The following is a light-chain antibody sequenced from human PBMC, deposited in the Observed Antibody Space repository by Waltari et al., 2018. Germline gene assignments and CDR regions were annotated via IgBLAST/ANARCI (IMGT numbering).Light chain of an antibody. CDR2: DVS. CDR3: SSQSSNDVVL. J-gene: IGLJ2*01. CDR1: SNDVGGYNS. V-gene: IGLV2-14*01. Sequence: QSALTQPAPVSGSPGQSVTISCAGTSNDVGGYNSVSWYQEPPGPAPRVIIYDVSDRPSGVSDRFSGSKSGNTASLTISGLQAEDEADYYCSSQSSNDVVLFGGGTKLTVL.